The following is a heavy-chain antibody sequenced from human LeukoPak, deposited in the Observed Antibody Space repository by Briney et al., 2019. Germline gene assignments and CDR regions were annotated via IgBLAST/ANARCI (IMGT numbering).Heavy chain of an antibody. CDR1: GGTFSSYA. J-gene: IGHJ3*02. V-gene: IGHV1-69*05. CDR3: ARDRFREQWPLKAFDI. D-gene: IGHD6-19*01. Sequence: SVKVSCKASGGTFSSYAISWVRQAPGQGLEWMGGIIPIFGTANYAQKLQGRVTMTTDTSTSTAYMELRSLRSDDTAVYYCARDRFREQWPLKAFDIWGQGTMVTVSS. CDR2: IIPIFGTA.